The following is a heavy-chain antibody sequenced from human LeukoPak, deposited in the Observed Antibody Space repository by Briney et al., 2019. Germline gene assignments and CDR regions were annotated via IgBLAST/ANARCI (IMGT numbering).Heavy chain of an antibody. D-gene: IGHD3-22*01. CDR2: IYNSGST. V-gene: IGHV4-4*07. CDR1: GGSISTYY. J-gene: IGHJ3*02. CDR3: ARVGKYYYDRTGAFDI. Sequence: SETLSLTCTVSGGSISTYYWSWIRQPAGKGLEWIGRIYNSGSTNYNPSLKSRVTMSVDTSKNHFSLKLSPVTAADTAIYYCARVGKYYYDRTGAFDIWGQGTMVTVSS.